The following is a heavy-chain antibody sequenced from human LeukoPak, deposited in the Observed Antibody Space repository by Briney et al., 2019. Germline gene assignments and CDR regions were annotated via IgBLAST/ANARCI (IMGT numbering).Heavy chain of an antibody. D-gene: IGHD2-8*02. J-gene: IGHJ4*02. CDR3: ARGYWYYFQY. CDR2: INQDGSEK. CDR1: GFTFSSYW. Sequence: GGSLRLSCAASGFTFSSYWMTWVRQAPGKGLEWVANINQDGSEKYYVDSVKGRFTISRDNAKNSLYLQMNNLRAEDTAVYYCARGYWYYFQYWGQGVPVTVSS. V-gene: IGHV3-7*01.